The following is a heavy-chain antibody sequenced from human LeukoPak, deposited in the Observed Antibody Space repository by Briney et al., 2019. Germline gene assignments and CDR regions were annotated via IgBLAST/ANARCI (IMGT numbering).Heavy chain of an antibody. D-gene: IGHD1-14*01. CDR2: ISYDGSNK. CDR3: ARTGIQIVVAFDI. CDR1: GFTFSSYA. Sequence: PGGSLRLSCTVSGFTFSSYAMHWVRQAPGKGLEWVAVISYDGSNKYYADSVKGRFTISRDNSKNTLYLQMNSLRAEDTAVYYCARTGIQIVVAFDIWGQGTMVTVSS. V-gene: IGHV3-30-3*01. J-gene: IGHJ3*02.